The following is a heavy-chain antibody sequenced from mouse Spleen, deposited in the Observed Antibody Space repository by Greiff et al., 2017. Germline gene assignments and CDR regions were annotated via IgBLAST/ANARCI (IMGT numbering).Heavy chain of an antibody. CDR1: GFTFSSYA. V-gene: IGHV5-9-1*01. J-gene: IGHJ2*01. D-gene: IGHD4-1*01. CDR3: ARGGLGPFDY. CDR2: ISSGGSYT. Sequence: EVNLVESGGGLVKPGGSLKLSCAASGFTFSSYAMSWVRQTPEKRLEWVATISSGGSYTYYPDSVKGRFTISRDNAKNTLYLQMSSLRSEDTAMYYCARGGLGPFDYWGQGTTLTVSS.